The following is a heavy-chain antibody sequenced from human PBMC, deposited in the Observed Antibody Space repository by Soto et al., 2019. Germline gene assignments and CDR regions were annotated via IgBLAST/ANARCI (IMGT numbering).Heavy chain of an antibody. J-gene: IGHJ4*02. Sequence: QVQLVQSGAEVRQPASSVKVSCKTSGATFSSYAITWVRQAPGQGLEWMGGIVPTVDTSTYAQKFQGRVTITADKFTNTVSIDLSSLRSDDTAVYYCVRVVAIPGYPDHWGQGTLVTVSS. CDR3: VRVVAIPGYPDH. CDR2: IVPTVDTS. CDR1: GATFSSYA. V-gene: IGHV1-69*14. D-gene: IGHD5-12*01.